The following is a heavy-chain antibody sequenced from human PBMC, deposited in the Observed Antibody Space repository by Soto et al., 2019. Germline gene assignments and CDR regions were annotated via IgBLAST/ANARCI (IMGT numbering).Heavy chain of an antibody. CDR3: AKAMVRGVIYYGMDV. D-gene: IGHD3-10*01. J-gene: IGHJ6*02. CDR1: GFTFSSYG. V-gene: IGHV3-30*18. CDR2: ISYDGSNK. Sequence: GGSLRLSCAASGFTFSSYGMHWVRQAPGKGLEWVAVISYDGSNKYYADSVKGRFTISRDKSKNTLYLQMNSMRAEDTAVYYCAKAMVRGVIYYGMDVGGQGTTVTGSS.